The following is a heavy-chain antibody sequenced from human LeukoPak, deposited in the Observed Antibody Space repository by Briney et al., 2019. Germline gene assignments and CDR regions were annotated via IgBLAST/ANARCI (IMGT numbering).Heavy chain of an antibody. CDR1: GGSFSGYY. CDR3: ARGALQDIVVVVAATRDWFDP. D-gene: IGHD2-15*01. J-gene: IGHJ5*02. Sequence: SETLSLTCAVYGGSFSGYYWSWIRQPPGKGLEWIGEINHSGSTNYNPSLKSRVTISVDTSKNQFSLKLSSVTAADTAVYYCARGALQDIVVVVAATRDWFDPWGLGTLVTVSS. V-gene: IGHV4-34*01. CDR2: INHSGST.